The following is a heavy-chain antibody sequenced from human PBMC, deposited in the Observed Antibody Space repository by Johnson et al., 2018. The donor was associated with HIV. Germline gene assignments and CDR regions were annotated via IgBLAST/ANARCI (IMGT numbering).Heavy chain of an antibody. J-gene: IGHJ3*01. V-gene: IGHV3-30*04. CDR2: ISYDGSNK. CDR3: ARILLGYCRA. D-gene: IGHD2-15*01. CDR1: SYA. Sequence: SYAMHWVRQAPGKGLEWVAVISYDGSNKHYGDSVKGRFTISRDNSKNTLYLQMNTLRAEDTAVYYCARILLGYCRAWGQGTMVTVSS.